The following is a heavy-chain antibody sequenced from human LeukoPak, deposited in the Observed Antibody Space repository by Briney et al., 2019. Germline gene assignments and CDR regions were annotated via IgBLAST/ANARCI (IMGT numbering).Heavy chain of an antibody. J-gene: IGHJ6*03. CDR1: GGPISSYY. CDR3: ARDQAMWGDDVIYYYMDV. CDR2: IYYSGST. V-gene: IGHV4-59*01. Sequence: SETLSLTCTVSGGPISSYYWSWIRQPPGKGLEWIGYIYYSGSTNYNPSLKSRVTISVDTSKNQFSLKLSSVTAADTAVYYCARDQAMWGDDVIYYYMDVWGKGTTVTVSS. D-gene: IGHD3-16*01.